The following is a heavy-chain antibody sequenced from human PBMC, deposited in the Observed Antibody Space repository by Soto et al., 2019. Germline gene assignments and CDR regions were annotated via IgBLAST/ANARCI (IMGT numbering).Heavy chain of an antibody. CDR1: GGTFSSYT. V-gene: IGHV1-69*02. J-gene: IGHJ5*02. CDR2: IIPILGIA. D-gene: IGHD5-12*01. CDR3: ASLNGWLRYWFDP. Sequence: SVKVSCKASGGTFSSYTISWVRQAPGQGLEWMGRIIPILGIANYAQKFQGRVTITADKSTSTAYMEPSSLRSEDTAVYYCASLNGWLRYWFDPWGQGTLVTVS.